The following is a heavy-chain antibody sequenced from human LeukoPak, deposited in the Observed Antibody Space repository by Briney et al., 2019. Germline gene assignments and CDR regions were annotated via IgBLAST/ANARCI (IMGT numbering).Heavy chain of an antibody. D-gene: IGHD3/OR15-3a*01. CDR1: GYTFTGYY. CDR2: INPNSGGT. V-gene: IGHV1-2*02. J-gene: IGHJ4*02. CDR3: ARILDFAMYYFDY. Sequence: ASVKVSCKASGYTFTGYYMHWVRQAPGQGLEWMGWINPNSGGTNYAQKFQGRVTMTRDTSISTAYMELSRLRSGDTAVYYCARILDFAMYYFDYWGQGTLVTVSS.